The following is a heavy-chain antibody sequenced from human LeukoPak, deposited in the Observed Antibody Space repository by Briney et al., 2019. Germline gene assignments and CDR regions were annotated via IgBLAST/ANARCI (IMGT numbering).Heavy chain of an antibody. V-gene: IGHV5-51*01. CDR3: ASRASSYHGSGSSYAFDI. CDR1: GYSFTSYW. Sequence: GESLKISCKGSGYSFTSYWIGWVRQIPGKGLEWMGIIYPGDSDNRYSPSFQGQVPISADKSISTAYLQWSSLEASDTAMYYCASRASSYHGSGSSYAFDIWGQGTMVTVSS. CDR2: IYPGDSDN. D-gene: IGHD3-10*01. J-gene: IGHJ3*02.